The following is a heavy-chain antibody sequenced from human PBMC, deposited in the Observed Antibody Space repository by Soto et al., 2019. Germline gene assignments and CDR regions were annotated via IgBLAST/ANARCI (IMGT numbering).Heavy chain of an antibody. D-gene: IGHD2-8*02. CDR1: GGSFSGYY. Sequence: QVQLQQWGAGLLKPSETLSLTCAVYGGSFSGYYWTWIRQPPGTGLEWIGEINHSGSTNYNPSLKSRVNISVDTSKHQFSLKLTSVPAADTAVYYCARDKITGLFDYWGQGTLVTVSS. V-gene: IGHV4-34*01. CDR3: ARDKITGLFDY. J-gene: IGHJ4*02. CDR2: INHSGST.